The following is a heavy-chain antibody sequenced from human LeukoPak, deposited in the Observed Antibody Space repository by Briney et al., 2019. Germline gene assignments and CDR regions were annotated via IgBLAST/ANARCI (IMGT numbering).Heavy chain of an antibody. J-gene: IGHJ4*02. CDR1: GFTFSNAW. CDR2: SSSSSSYI. CDR3: AREGQDYDILTGCSKYYFDY. D-gene: IGHD3-9*01. V-gene: IGHV3-21*01. Sequence: GGSLRLSCAASGFTFSNAWMSSVRQAPGKGLEWVSSSSSSSSYIYYADSVKGRFTISRDNAKNSLYLQMNSLRAEDTAVYYCAREGQDYDILTGCSKYYFDYWGQRTLVTVSS.